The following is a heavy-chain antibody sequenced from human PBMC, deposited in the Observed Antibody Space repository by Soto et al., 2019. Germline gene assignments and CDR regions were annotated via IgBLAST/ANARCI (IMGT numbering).Heavy chain of an antibody. CDR1: GGSISSGDSY. J-gene: IGHJ4*02. D-gene: IGHD3-10*01. CDR3: ARQLSGSYPYDY. V-gene: IGHV4-30-4*01. Sequence: QVQLQESGPGLVKPSQTLSLTCCVSGGSISSGDSYWSWIRQPPGKDLEWIGLISYSGSTSYNPSLKSRVTISLDTSKNQFSLTLSSVTAADTAVYYCARQLSGSYPYDYWGQGTLVTVSS. CDR2: ISYSGST.